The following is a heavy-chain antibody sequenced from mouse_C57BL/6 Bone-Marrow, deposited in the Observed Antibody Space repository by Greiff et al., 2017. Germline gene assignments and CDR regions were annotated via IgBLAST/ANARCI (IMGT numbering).Heavy chain of an antibody. CDR1: GYTFTSYW. D-gene: IGHD1-1*01. CDR3: ARESIITTVVAPSDY. J-gene: IGHJ2*01. CDR2: IHPNSGST. Sequence: QVQLQQSGAELVKPGASVKLSCKASGYTFTSYWMHWVKQRPGQGLEWIGMIHPNSGSTNYNEKFKSKATLTVDKSSSTAYMQLSSLTSEDSAVYYCARESIITTVVAPSDYGGQGTALTVTS. V-gene: IGHV1-64*01.